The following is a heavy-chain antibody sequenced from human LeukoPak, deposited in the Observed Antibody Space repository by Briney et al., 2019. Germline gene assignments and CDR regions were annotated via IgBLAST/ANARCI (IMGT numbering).Heavy chain of an antibody. CDR1: GGSISSSSYY. V-gene: IGHV4-39*01. CDR2: IYYSGST. J-gene: IGHJ4*02. CDR3: ASYGSEQL. D-gene: IGHD3-10*01. Sequence: PPETLSLTCTVSGGSISSSSYYWGWIRQPPGEGLEWIGSIYYSGSTFHNPSLKSRVTISVDTSKNQFSLKLSSVTAADTAVYYCASYGSEQLWGQGTLVTVSS.